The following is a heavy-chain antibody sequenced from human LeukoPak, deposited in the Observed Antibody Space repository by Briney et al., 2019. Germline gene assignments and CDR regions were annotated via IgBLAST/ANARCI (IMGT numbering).Heavy chain of an antibody. CDR3: AREYKLLWFGELLEAPCYYYYYMDV. D-gene: IGHD3-10*01. CDR1: GGTFSSYA. J-gene: IGHJ6*03. CDR2: IIPIFGTA. V-gene: IGHV1-69*13. Sequence: ASVKVSCKASGGTFSSYAISWVRQAPGQGLEWMGGIIPIFGTANYAQKFQGRVTITADESTSTAYMELSSLRSEDTAVYYCAREYKLLWFGELLEAPCYYYYYMDVWGKGTTVTISS.